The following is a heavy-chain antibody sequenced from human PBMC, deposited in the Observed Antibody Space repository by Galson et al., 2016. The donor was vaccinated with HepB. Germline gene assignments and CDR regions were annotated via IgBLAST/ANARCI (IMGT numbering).Heavy chain of an antibody. Sequence: SLRLSCAASGFTFSSCPMSWVRQAPGKGLEWVAIIKQDGSEKYYVDSVKGRFTISRDNAKKSLYLQMNSLRAEDTAVYYCARVGIGSSWYFDYWGQGTLVSVSS. D-gene: IGHD6-13*01. V-gene: IGHV3-7*01. J-gene: IGHJ4*02. CDR3: ARVGIGSSWYFDY. CDR1: GFTFSSCP. CDR2: IKQDGSEK.